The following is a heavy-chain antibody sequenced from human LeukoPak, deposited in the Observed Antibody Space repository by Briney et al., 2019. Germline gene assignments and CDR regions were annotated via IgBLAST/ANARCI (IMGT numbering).Heavy chain of an antibody. V-gene: IGHV4-59*01. CDR3: ARGRTGWFFDY. CDR2: IYYSGST. CDR1: GGSMSPYY. Sequence: KPSETLSLTCTVSGGSMSPYYWTWIRQPPGKGLEWIGYIYYSGSTNYNPSLKSRVTISVDTSKDQFSLNLSSVTAADTAVYYCARGRTGWFFDYWGLGSLVTVSS. J-gene: IGHJ4*02. D-gene: IGHD6-19*01.